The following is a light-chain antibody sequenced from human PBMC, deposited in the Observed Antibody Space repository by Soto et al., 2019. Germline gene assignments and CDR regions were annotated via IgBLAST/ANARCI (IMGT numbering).Light chain of an antibody. V-gene: IGKV3-15*01. CDR1: QSVSIN. CDR3: QQYDNWPYT. J-gene: IGKJ2*01. CDR2: GAS. Sequence: EIVMTQSPATLSVSPGERATLSCRASQSVSINLAWYQQKPGQAPRLLISGASTRATGIPARFSGSGSGTDFTLTISSLQSEDFAVYHCQQYDNWPYTFGQGTKLEIK.